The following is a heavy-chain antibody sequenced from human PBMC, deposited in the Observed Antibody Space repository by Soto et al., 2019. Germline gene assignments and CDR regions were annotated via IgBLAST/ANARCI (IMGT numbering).Heavy chain of an antibody. CDR1: GFTFSSYA. CDR2: ISGSGGST. D-gene: IGHD5-12*01. CDR3: AKDKTWWLQFVVDY. J-gene: IGHJ4*02. Sequence: LRLSCAASGFTFSSYAMSWVRQAPGKGLEWVSAISGSGGSTYYADSVKGRFTISRDNSENTLYLQMNSLRAEDTAVYYCAKDKTWWLQFVVDYWGQGTLVTVSS. V-gene: IGHV3-23*01.